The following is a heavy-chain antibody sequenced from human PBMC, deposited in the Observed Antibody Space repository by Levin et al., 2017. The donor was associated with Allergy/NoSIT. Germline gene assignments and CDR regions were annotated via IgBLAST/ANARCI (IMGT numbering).Heavy chain of an antibody. CDR3: ARDNEPAMATIFATWYFDL. CDR1: GFTFSNYN. Sequence: GGSLRLSCAASGFTFSNYNMNWVRQAPGKGLEWVSFISSSSSYIYYADSVKGRFTISRDNAKNSLYLQMNSLRAEDTAVYYCARDNEPAMATIFATWYFDLWGRGTLVTVSS. CDR2: ISSSSSYI. V-gene: IGHV3-21*01. D-gene: IGHD5-18*01. J-gene: IGHJ2*01.